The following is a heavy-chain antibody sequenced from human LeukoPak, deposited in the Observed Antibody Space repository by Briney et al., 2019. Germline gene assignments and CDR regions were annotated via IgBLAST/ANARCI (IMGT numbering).Heavy chain of an antibody. J-gene: IGHJ1*01. CDR3: ARRRYYDSTGYLD. V-gene: IGHV4-39*01. D-gene: IGHD3-22*01. CDR1: GGSVSSSSYY. CDR2: IYYNGNT. Sequence: SETLSLTCTISGGSVSSSSYYWGCIRQPPGKGLEWIGDIYYNGNTYYNASLKSRDSISVDKSNNQFSLKLTSVTAADTAVYYCARRRYYDSTGYLDWGQGTLVTVSS.